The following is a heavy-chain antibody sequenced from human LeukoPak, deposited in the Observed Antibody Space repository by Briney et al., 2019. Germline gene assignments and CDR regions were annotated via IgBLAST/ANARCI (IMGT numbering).Heavy chain of an antibody. Sequence: IPGGSLRLSCAASGFTFSDYYMSWIRQAPGKGLEWVSYVSSSGSTIYYADSVKGRFTISRDNAKNSLYLQMNSLRAEDTAVYYRARVRRSPRSYYYYGMDVWGQGTTVTVSS. CDR2: VSSSGSTI. CDR1: GFTFSDYY. CDR3: ARVRRSPRSYYYYGMDV. J-gene: IGHJ6*02. V-gene: IGHV3-11*01.